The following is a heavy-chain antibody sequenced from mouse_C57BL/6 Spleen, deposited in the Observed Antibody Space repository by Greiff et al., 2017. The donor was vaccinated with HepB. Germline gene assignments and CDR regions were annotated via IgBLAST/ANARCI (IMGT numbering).Heavy chain of an antibody. J-gene: IGHJ3*01. CDR2: ISYDGSN. Sequence: ESGPGLVKPSQSLSLTCSVTGYSITSGYYWNWIRQFPGNKLEWMGYISYDGSNNYNPSLKNRISITRDTSKNQFFLKLNSVTTEDTATYYCAREERGLGLFAYWGQGTLVTVSA. D-gene: IGHD2-10*02. V-gene: IGHV3-6*01. CDR3: AREERGLGLFAY. CDR1: GYSITSGYY.